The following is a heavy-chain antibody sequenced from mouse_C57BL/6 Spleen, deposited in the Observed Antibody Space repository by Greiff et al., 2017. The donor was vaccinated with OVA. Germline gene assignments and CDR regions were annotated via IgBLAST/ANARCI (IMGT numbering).Heavy chain of an antibody. CDR3: ARPGSSRYYAMDY. D-gene: IGHD1-1*01. CDR1: GYTFTSYW. J-gene: IGHJ4*01. CDR2: IDPSDSYT. V-gene: IGHV1-59*01. Sequence: QVQLQQPGAELVRPGTSVKLSCKASGYTFTSYWMHWVKQRPGQGLEWIGVIDPSDSYTNYNQKFKGKATLTVDTSSSTAYMQLSSLTSEDSAVYYCARPGSSRYYAMDYWGQGTSVTVSS.